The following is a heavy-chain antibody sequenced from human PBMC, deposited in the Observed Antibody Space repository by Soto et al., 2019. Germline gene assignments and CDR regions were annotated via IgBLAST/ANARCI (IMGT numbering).Heavy chain of an antibody. CDR2: INYSGST. Sequence: GKGLEWIGYINYSGSTNYNPSPKSRVTISIDTSKNQFSLNLTSVTAADTAVYYCARHPYSGSYYVTFDYWGQGTQVTVSS. J-gene: IGHJ4*02. CDR3: ARHPYSGSYYVTFDY. V-gene: IGHV4-59*08. D-gene: IGHD1-26*01.